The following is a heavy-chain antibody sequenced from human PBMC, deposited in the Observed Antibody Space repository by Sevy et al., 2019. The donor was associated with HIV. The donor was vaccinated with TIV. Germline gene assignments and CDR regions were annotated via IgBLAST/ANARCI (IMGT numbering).Heavy chain of an antibody. D-gene: IGHD2-8*01. CDR3: AREGCTKPHDY. CDR2: LSFGCGEI. V-gene: IGHV3-23*01. CDR1: GFTFNKYS. J-gene: IGHJ4*02. Sequence: GGYLRLSCAASGFTFNKYSMSWVRQPPGKGLEWVATLSFGCGEINYADSVKGRFTISRDNSKNSFYLQMNNLRAEDTALYYCAREGCTKPHDYWGQGTLVIVSS.